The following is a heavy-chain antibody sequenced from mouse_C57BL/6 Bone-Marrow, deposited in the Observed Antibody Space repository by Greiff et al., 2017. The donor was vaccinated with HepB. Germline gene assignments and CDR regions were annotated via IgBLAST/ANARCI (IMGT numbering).Heavy chain of an antibody. CDR3: AGGNYSFYAMDY. V-gene: IGHV1-54*01. CDR2: INPGSGGT. Sequence: VKLMESGAELVRPGTSVKVSCKASGYAFTNYLIEWVKQRPGQGLEWIGVINPGSGGTNYNEKFKGKATLTADKSSSTAYMQLSSLTSEDSAVYFCAGGNYSFYAMDYWGQGTSVTVSS. D-gene: IGHD2-1*01. J-gene: IGHJ4*01. CDR1: GYAFTNYL.